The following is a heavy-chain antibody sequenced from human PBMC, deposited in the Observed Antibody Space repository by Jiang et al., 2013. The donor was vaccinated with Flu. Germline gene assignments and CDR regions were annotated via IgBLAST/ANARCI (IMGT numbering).Heavy chain of an antibody. CDR2: IWFDGSNQ. J-gene: IGHJ4*02. D-gene: IGHD6-6*01. CDR1: GFTFNKHG. V-gene: IGHV3-33*01. CDR3: ARARGAYSTSYIDL. Sequence: VQLLESGGGVVEPGRSLRLSCTASGFTFNKHGMHWVRQAPGKGLDWVAIIWFDGSNQYYADSVKGRFTISRDDSKNTVYLQMNSLTAEDTAVYYCARARGAYSTSYIDLWGQGTLVSVS.